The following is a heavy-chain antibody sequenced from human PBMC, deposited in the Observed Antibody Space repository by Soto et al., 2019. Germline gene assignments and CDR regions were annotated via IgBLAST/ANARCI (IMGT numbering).Heavy chain of an antibody. J-gene: IGHJ5*02. CDR2: INHSGST. CDR1: GGSFSGYY. CDR3: TTLPPRIVVVVSPIPT. Sequence: SETLSLTCAVYGGSFSGYYWSWIRQPPGKGLEWIGEINHSGSTNYTPSLKSRVTISVDTSKNQFSLKLSSVTAADTAIYYCTTLPPRIVVVVSPIPTWGQGTPVTVSS. D-gene: IGHD2-21*02. V-gene: IGHV4-34*01.